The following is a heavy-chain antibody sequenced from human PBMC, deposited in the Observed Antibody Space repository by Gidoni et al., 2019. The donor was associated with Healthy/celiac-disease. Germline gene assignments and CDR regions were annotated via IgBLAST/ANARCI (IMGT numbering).Heavy chain of an antibody. D-gene: IGHD2-2*01. J-gene: IGHJ6*02. CDR2: ISWNSGSI. Sequence: EVQLVESGGGLVQPGRSLRLSCAASGFTFDDYAIHWVRQAPGQGLEWVSGISWNSGSIGYADSVKGRFTISRDNAKNSLYLQMNSLRAEDTALYYCAKDIASLIVVVPAANYYYGMDVWGQGTTVTVSS. CDR1: GFTFDDYA. CDR3: AKDIASLIVVVPAANYYYGMDV. V-gene: IGHV3-9*01.